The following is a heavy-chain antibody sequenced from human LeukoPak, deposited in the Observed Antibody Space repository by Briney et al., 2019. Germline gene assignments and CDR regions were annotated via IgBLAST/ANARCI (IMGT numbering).Heavy chain of an antibody. D-gene: IGHD2-2*01. CDR1: GFTFSSYS. V-gene: IGHV3-48*01. CDR2: IISTGSTT. J-gene: IGHJ4*02. Sequence: GWSLRLSCAASGFTFSSYSMNWVRQAPGKGLEWISYIISTGSTTYYADSVKGRFTISRDNANNSVSLQMSSLRAEDTAVYYCATGFWGYCSRNSCPLDNWGQGTLVTVAS. CDR3: ATGFWGYCSRNSCPLDN.